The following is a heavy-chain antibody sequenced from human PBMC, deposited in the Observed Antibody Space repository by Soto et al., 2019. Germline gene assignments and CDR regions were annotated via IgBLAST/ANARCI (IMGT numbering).Heavy chain of an antibody. CDR1: GFTFSDYY. Sequence: PGGSLRLSCEGSGFTFSDYYISWIRQAPGKGLEWISYSSNSGTFSRYADSVKGRFSISRDNTKNLLYPQMNSLRAEDTAVYYCARSGDNYNRLDYWGQGT. CDR2: SSNSGTFS. CDR3: ARSGDNYNRLDY. V-gene: IGHV3-11*06. D-gene: IGHD1-1*01. J-gene: IGHJ4*02.